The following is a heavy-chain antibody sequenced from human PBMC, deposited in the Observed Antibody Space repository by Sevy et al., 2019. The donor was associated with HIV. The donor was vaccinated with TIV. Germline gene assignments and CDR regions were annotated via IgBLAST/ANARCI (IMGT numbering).Heavy chain of an antibody. CDR2: ISAYNGNT. J-gene: IGHJ4*02. V-gene: IGHV1-18*01. CDR3: ARESGETGIRTVTTDY. Sequence: ASVKVSCKTSGYTFTSYGISWVRQAPGQGLEWMGWISAYNGNTNYAQKLQGRVTMTTDTSTSTAYMELRSLRSDDTAVYYCARESGETGIRTVTTDYWGQGILVTVSS. D-gene: IGHD4-17*01. CDR1: GYTFTSYG.